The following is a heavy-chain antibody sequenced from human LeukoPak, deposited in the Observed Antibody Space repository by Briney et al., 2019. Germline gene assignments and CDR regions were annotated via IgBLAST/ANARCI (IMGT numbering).Heavy chain of an antibody. J-gene: IGHJ6*03. V-gene: IGHV3-23*01. CDR1: GFTVSSNY. CDR2: ISGSGDST. Sequence: GGSLRLSCAASGFTVSSNYMSWVRQAPGKGLEWVSVISGSGDSTYYADSVKGRFTISRDNSKSTLYLQMNSLRAEDTAVYYCARVKAGYYYYMDVWGKGTTVTVSS. D-gene: IGHD3-10*01. CDR3: ARVKAGYYYYMDV.